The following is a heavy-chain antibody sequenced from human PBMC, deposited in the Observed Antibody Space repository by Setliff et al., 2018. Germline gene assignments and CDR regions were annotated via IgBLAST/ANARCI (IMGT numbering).Heavy chain of an antibody. J-gene: IGHJ5*01. CDR3: VTDPPNSGWSFDC. D-gene: IGHD6-19*01. V-gene: IGHV3-33*03. Sequence: GESLRLSCGASGFTFSTHAMHWVRQAPGKGLEWVAMIWSDGINKFYGGPVKGQFIVSRDNSKNTVFLQMNDLRVEDTAVYYCVTDPPNSGWSFDCWGQGTPVTVSS. CDR2: IWSDGINK. CDR1: GFTFSTHA.